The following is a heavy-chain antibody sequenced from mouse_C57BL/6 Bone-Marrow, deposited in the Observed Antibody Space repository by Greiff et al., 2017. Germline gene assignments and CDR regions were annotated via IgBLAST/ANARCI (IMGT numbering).Heavy chain of an antibody. D-gene: IGHD2-4*01. J-gene: IGHJ4*01. Sequence: EVKLMESGGGLVKPGGSLKLSCAASGFTFSSYAMSWVRQTPEKRLEWFATISDGGSYTDYPDNVKGRFTISRDNAKNNLYLQMSHLKSEDTAMYYCARDRTMITTDYAMDYWGQGTSVTVSS. CDR2: ISDGGSYT. V-gene: IGHV5-4*01. CDR3: ARDRTMITTDYAMDY. CDR1: GFTFSSYA.